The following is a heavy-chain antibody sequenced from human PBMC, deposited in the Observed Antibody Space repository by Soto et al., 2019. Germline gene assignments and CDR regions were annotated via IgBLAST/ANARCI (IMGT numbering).Heavy chain of an antibody. CDR1: GGSISSYY. V-gene: IGHV4-59*04. D-gene: IGHD2-15*01. J-gene: IGHJ4*02. Sequence: SETLSLTCTVSGGSISSYYWGWVRQPPGKGLEWIGNIDYSGTAYFSPSLATRVTFHVDTSKNQFSLTLYSVTAADTAVYYCARITGRHPDYWGQGILVTVSS. CDR2: IDYSGTA. CDR3: ARITGRHPDY.